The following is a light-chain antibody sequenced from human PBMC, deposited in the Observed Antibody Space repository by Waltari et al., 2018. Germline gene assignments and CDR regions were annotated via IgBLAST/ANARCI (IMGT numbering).Light chain of an antibody. V-gene: IGKV1-5*03. Sequence: DVQMTQSPSTLSASVGDRVTITCRASQSISDSSAWYQQKPGKAPNLLISRASRLESGVPSRFSGSRSGAEFTLSISSLQPDDFATYYCQQYNNYPWTFGQGTNVEIK. CDR3: QQYNNYPWT. CDR2: RAS. CDR1: QSISDS. J-gene: IGKJ1*01.